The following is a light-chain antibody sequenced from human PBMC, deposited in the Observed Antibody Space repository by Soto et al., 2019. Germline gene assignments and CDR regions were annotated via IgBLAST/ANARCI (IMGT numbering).Light chain of an antibody. J-gene: IGKJ2*01. Sequence: DIAMTQSPDSLVVSLGERATINCKSGRTVLSTSNNKSYLAWYQQRPGQPPKVLMYDASTRASGVPDRFIGSGSATEFTLTVADLQPEDVAVYYCHQYYSSPYSFGQGTRLEI. V-gene: IGKV4-1*01. CDR3: HQYYSSPYS. CDR2: DAS. CDR1: RTVLSTSNNKSY.